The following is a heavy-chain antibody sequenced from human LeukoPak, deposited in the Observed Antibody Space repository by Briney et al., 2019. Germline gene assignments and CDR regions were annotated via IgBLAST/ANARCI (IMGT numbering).Heavy chain of an antibody. CDR3: ARDKEYEYCSGGSCSIDP. J-gene: IGHJ5*02. V-gene: IGHV1-18*01. CDR2: ISAYNGNT. CDR1: GYTFTSYG. Sequence: ASVKVSCKASGYTFTSYGISWVRQAPGQGLEWMGWISAYNGNTNYAQKLQGRVTMTTDTSTSTAYMELRSLRSDDTAVYYCARDKEYEYCSGGSCSIDPWGQGTLVTVSS. D-gene: IGHD2-15*01.